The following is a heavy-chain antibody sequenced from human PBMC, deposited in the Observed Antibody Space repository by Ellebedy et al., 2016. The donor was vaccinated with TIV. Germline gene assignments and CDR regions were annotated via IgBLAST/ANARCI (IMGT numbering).Heavy chain of an antibody. CDR1: GFTLSGFW. Sequence: GGSLRLSCVASGFTLSGFWMHWVRQVPGKGLVWLARINTDGSSTSYADSVEGRFTISRDNAKKTLYLEISGLRSDDTDVYYCARESVRYFDWDYWGQGTLVAV. J-gene: IGHJ4*02. D-gene: IGHD3-9*01. V-gene: IGHV3-74*01. CDR2: INTDGSST. CDR3: ARESVRYFDWDY.